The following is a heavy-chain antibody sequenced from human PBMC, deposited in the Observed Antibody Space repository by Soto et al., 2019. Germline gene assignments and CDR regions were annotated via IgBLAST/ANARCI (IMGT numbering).Heavy chain of an antibody. D-gene: IGHD1-26*01. CDR1: GGSISSYY. J-gene: IGHJ4*02. V-gene: IGHV4-59*08. CDR2: MHYTETT. Sequence: QVQLQESGPGLVKPSETLSLTCTVSGGSISSYYWCWIRQPPGKGLEWIGFMHYTETTKYNPALKSRVTISVDTSKNQVSLRLRSVTAADTAVYYCARGATTYDYWGQGALGIVSS. CDR3: ARGATTYDY.